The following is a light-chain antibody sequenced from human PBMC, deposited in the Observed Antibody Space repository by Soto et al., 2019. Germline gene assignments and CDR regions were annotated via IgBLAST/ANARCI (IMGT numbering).Light chain of an antibody. CDR3: GTWDSSLSAVV. Sequence: QSVLTQPPSVSAAPGQKVTISCSGSSSNIGNNYVSWYQQLPGTAPKLLIYENNKRPSGIPDRFSGSKSGTSATLGITGRQTGDEAEYYCGTWDSSLSAVVFGGGTKVTVL. CDR2: ENN. J-gene: IGLJ2*01. CDR1: SSNIGNNY. V-gene: IGLV1-51*02.